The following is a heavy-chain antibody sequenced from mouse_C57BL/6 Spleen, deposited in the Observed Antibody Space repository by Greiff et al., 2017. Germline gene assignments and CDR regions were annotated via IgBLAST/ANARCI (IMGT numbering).Heavy chain of an antibody. CDR1: GYTFTSYW. CDR2: IHPISGST. Sequence: QVQLQQSGAELVKPGASVKLSCKASGYTFTSYWMHWVKQRPGQGLEWIGMIHPISGSTNYNQKFKNKATLTVYTSSSTAYMQLSSLTSEDSAVYYCARDYSNDGGYYFDYWGKGTTLTVSS. CDR3: ARDYSNDGGYYFDY. D-gene: IGHD2-12*01. V-gene: IGHV1-64*01. J-gene: IGHJ2*01.